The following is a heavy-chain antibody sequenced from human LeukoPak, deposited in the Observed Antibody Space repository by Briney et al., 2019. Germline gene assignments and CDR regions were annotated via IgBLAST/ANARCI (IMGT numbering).Heavy chain of an antibody. D-gene: IGHD5-18*01. CDR1: GGSFSGYY. CDR3: ARAKEMKWIQLWYGDQQLDY. J-gene: IGHJ4*02. Sequence: SETLSLTCAVYGGSFSGYYWSWIRQPPGKGLEWIGEINHSGSTNYNPSLKSRVTISVDTSKNQFSLKLSSVTAADTAVYYCARAKEMKWIQLWYGDQQLDYWGQGTLVTVSS. V-gene: IGHV4-34*01. CDR2: INHSGST.